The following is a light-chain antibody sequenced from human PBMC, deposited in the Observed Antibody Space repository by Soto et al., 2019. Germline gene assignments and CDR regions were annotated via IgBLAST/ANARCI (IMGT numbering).Light chain of an antibody. V-gene: IGKV3-11*01. J-gene: IGKJ2*01. CDR1: QTVSSY. Sequence: EIVLTQSPATLSLSPGERATLSCRASQTVSSYVAWYQQRHGQAPRLVIYDSSNRAPGVPARFSDSGSGTQFTLTISSLEPEDSAVYYCQQRYNRPPYTFGQGTKLEIK. CDR3: QQRYNRPPYT. CDR2: DSS.